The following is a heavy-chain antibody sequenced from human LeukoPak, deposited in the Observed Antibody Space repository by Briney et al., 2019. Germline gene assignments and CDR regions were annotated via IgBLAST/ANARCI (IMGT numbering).Heavy chain of an antibody. CDR3: ASAQNRFYFDY. V-gene: IGHV4-39*01. CDR1: GGSISTTNYY. CDR2: LFYSGST. J-gene: IGHJ4*02. Sequence: SETLSLTCTVSGGSISTTNYYWGRIRQPPGKGLEWIGTLFYSGSTFYNSSLKSRVTISADTSKNQFSLKLRYVTASDTAVYYCASAQNRFYFDYWGQGTLVTVSS.